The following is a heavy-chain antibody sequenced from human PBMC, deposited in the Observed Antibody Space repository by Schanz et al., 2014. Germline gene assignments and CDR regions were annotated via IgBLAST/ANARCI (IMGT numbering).Heavy chain of an antibody. CDR2: INDMGGT. Sequence: QVQLQESGPGLVKPSETLSLTCTVSGASMSSYQWNWIRQPPGKGLEWIAYINDMGGTNYNPSLTSPVTIALDPSQKNFSLRLTSVTAADTAVYYCAGICRDDCSVVEAWGQGTRVTVSS. D-gene: IGHD2-21*01. J-gene: IGHJ4*02. V-gene: IGHV4-59*01. CDR3: AGICRDDCSVVEA. CDR1: GASMSSYQ.